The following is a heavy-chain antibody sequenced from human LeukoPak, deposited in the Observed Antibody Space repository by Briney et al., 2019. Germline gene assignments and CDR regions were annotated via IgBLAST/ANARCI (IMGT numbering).Heavy chain of an antibody. CDR1: GGSISSGDYY. CDR3: ARDEFYYYYGMDV. D-gene: IGHD3-10*01. J-gene: IGHJ6*02. CDR2: IYYSGST. V-gene: IGHV4-30-4*01. Sequence: SQTLSLTCTVSGGSISSGDYYWSWIRQPPGKGLEWIGYIYYSGSTYYNPSLKSRVTISVDTSKNQLSLKLSSVTAADTAVYYCARDEFYYYYGMDVWGQGTTVTVSS.